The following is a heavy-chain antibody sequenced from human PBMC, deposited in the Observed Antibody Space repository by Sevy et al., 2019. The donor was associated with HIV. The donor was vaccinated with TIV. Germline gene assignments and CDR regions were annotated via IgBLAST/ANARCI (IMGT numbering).Heavy chain of an antibody. V-gene: IGHV3-15*01. CDR1: GFSFTNAW. CDR3: TAGVGTSDCDY. D-gene: IGHD1-26*01. CDR2: IKSKTDGGTR. Sequence: GGSLRLSCAASGFSFTNAWMGWVRQAPGKGLEWVGRIKSKTDGGTRDFAAPVKGRFAISRDDSKSTFYLQMDSLKTEDTGVYYCTAGVGTSDCDYWGQGILVTVSS. J-gene: IGHJ4*02.